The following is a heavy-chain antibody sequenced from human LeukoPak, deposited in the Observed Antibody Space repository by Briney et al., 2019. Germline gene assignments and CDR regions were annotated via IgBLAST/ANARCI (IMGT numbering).Heavy chain of an antibody. CDR2: KKQDGSVK. V-gene: IGHV3-7*04. Sequence: PGGCLRLSCAASGFTFSNYYMNWVRQAPGKGLEWVANKKQDGSVKYYVDSVKGRITISRDNAKNSLYLQMNSLRAEDTAVYYCARGSDSSTFRPCDSWGQGTLVTVSS. CDR1: GFTFSNYY. D-gene: IGHD6-13*01. J-gene: IGHJ5*01. CDR3: ARGSDSSTFRPCDS.